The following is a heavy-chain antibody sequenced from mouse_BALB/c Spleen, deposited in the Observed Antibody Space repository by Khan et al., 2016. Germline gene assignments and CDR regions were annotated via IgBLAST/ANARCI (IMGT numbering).Heavy chain of an antibody. Sequence: QVQLKESGPGLVVPSQSLSITCTVSGFSLTNSGVHWVRQPPRKGLDWLGVIWAGGSTDYNSALMSRLSITRDTTQNQVFLKMNSRQTDDTAMYYCARDDQDFDAWFASWGQGTLVTVSA. CDR3: ARDDQDFDAWFAS. V-gene: IGHV2-9*02. CDR1: GFSLTNSG. J-gene: IGHJ3*01. CDR2: IWAGGST.